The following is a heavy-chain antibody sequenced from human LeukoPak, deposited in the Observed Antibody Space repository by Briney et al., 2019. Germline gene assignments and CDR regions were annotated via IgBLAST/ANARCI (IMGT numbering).Heavy chain of an antibody. V-gene: IGHV1-69*13. CDR2: IIPIFGTA. CDR1: GGTFSSYA. CDR3: ARDLGLLGSDAFDI. D-gene: IGHD2-15*01. Sequence: GASVTVSCTASGGTFSSYAISWVRRAPGQGLEWMGGIIPIFGTANYAQKFQGRVTITADESTSTAYMELSSLRSEDTAVYYCARDLGLLGSDAFDIWGQGTMVTVSS. J-gene: IGHJ3*02.